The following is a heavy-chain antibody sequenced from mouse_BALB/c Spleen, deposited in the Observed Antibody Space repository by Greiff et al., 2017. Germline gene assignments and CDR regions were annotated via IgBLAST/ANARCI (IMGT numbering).Heavy chain of an antibody. CDR2: ISSGGST. CDR1: GFAFSSYA. V-gene: IGHV5-6-5*01. Sequence: EVQVVESGGGLVKPGGSLKLSCAASGFAFSSYAMSWVRQTPEKRLEWVASISSGGSTYYPDSVKGRFTISRDNARNILYLQMSSLRSEDTAMYYCARGGNYGYDGPSFDYWGQGTTLTVSS. J-gene: IGHJ2*01. D-gene: IGHD2-2*01. CDR3: ARGGNYGYDGPSFDY.